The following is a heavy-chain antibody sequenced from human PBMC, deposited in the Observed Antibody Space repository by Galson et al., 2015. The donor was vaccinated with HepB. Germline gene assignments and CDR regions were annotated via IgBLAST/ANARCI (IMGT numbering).Heavy chain of an antibody. V-gene: IGHV3-23*01. CDR1: GFTFGRDG. J-gene: IGHJ4*02. CDR3: ARDGGGGGGGSDFLDY. CDR2: ISGSGDYI. D-gene: IGHD3-16*01. Sequence: SLRLSCAASGFTFGRDGLSWVRQAPGKGLEWVSVISGSGDYINYADSVKGRFTISRDNSRNTLYLHMNSLRDEDTAVYYCARDGGGGGGGSDFLDYWGLGTLVTVSS.